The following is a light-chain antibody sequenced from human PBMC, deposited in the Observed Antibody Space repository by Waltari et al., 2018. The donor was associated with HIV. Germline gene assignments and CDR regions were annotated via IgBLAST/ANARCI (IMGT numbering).Light chain of an antibody. Sequence: QSVLTQPPSASGTPGQRVTIPCSGRSPRIDPNTVNWYQQRPGTAPKLLIYNNNQRPSGVPDRFSGSKSGTSASLAISGLQSEDEADYFCAAWDDRLSVVFGGGTKLTVL. CDR2: NNN. V-gene: IGLV1-44*01. J-gene: IGLJ3*02. CDR3: AAWDDRLSVV. CDR1: SPRIDPNT.